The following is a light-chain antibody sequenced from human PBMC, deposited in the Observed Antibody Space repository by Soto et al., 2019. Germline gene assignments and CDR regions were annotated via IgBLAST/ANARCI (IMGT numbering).Light chain of an antibody. CDR3: MQGTHWPPI. J-gene: IGKJ3*01. V-gene: IGKV2-30*02. Sequence: DVVLTQSPLSLSVTLGQPASISCGSSRSLVHSDGNIYLIWFQQRPGQSPRRLIYKVSNRDSGVPDRFSGSGSGTDFTLKITRVEAEDVGVYYCMQGTHWPPIFGPGTKVDIK. CDR1: RSLVHSDGNIY. CDR2: KVS.